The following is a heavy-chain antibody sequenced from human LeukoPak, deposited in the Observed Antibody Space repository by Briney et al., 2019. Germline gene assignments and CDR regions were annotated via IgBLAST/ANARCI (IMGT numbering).Heavy chain of an antibody. J-gene: IGHJ4*02. V-gene: IGHV3-48*03. Sequence: GGSLRLSCAASGFTFSNFDMTWVRQAPGKGLEWLSYIDSSGTVRYYADSVNRRFTISRDNAKNSLHLQMGSLRAEDTAVYYCARETRGGTYRYNFLDYWGLGTLVTDSS. D-gene: IGHD3-16*02. CDR1: GFTFSNFD. CDR2: IDSSGTVR. CDR3: ARETRGGTYRYNFLDY.